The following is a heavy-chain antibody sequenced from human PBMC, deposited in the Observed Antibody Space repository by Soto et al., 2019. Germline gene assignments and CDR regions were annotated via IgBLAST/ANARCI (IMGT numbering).Heavy chain of an antibody. J-gene: IGHJ6*02. CDR3: ARHGIQVSHDV. CDR2: ITTISHTI. V-gene: IGHV3-48*02. CDR1: GFPFSSYS. Sequence: PGGSLTLSCAASGFPFSSYSMDWGRQAPGQGLEWIAYITTISHTIYYADSVRGRFNISRDNAKNSLFLQMNSLRDEDTAVYYCARHGIQVSHDVWGQGTTVTVSS. D-gene: IGHD5-18*01.